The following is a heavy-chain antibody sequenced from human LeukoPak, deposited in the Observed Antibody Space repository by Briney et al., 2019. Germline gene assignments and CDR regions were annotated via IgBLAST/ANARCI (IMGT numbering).Heavy chain of an antibody. D-gene: IGHD6-13*01. J-gene: IGHJ4*02. CDR3: ARLNNDIAAAGLDY. V-gene: IGHV1-2*02. CDR2: INPNSGGT. CDR1: GYTFTGYY. Sequence: ASVKVSCKASGYTFTGYYMHWVRQAPGQGLEWMGWINPNSGGTNYAQKFQGRVTMTRDTSISTAYMELSRLRSDDTAVYYCARLNNDIAAAGLDYWGQGTLVTVSS.